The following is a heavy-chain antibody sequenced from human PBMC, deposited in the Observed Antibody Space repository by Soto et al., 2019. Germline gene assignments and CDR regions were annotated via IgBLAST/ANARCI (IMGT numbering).Heavy chain of an antibody. V-gene: IGHV4-34*01. CDR2: ISQSGNT. CDR1: SGSLSGYY. D-gene: IGHD6-6*01. CDR3: ARAPKVSGSSQTRPDF. Sequence: NPSETLSLTCSIYSGSLSGYYWSWIRQPPGKGLEWIGEISQSGNTNYSPSLKSRVPISIDTSKKQFSLNLASVSAADTAVYYCARAPKVSGSSQTRPDFWGQGTLVTVSS. J-gene: IGHJ4*02.